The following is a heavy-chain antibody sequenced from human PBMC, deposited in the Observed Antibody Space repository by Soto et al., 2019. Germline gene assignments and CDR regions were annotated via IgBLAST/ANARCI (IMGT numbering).Heavy chain of an antibody. V-gene: IGHV1-2*04. D-gene: IGHD3-3*01. J-gene: IGHJ4*02. Sequence: GASVKVSCKASGYTFTGYYMHWVRQAPGQGLEWMGWINPNSGGTNYAQKFQGWVTMTRDTSISTVYMELSRLRSEDTAVYYCVRDDAITIFGVVMYYFDYWGQGTLVTVSS. CDR3: VRDDAITIFGVVMYYFDY. CDR1: GYTFTGYY. CDR2: INPNSGGT.